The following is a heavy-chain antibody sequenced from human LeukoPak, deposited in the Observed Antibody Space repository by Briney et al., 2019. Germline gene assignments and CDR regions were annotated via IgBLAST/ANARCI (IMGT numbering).Heavy chain of an antibody. J-gene: IGHJ4*02. CDR3: ARDSLDYYDSSGYYEKGNYFDY. Sequence: GASVKVSCKASGYTFTSYYMHWVRQAPGQGLEWMGIINPSGGSTSYAQKFLGRVTMTRDTSTSTVYMELSSLRSEDTAVYYCARDSLDYYDSSGYYEKGNYFDYWGQGTLVTVSS. CDR1: GYTFTSYY. V-gene: IGHV1-46*01. D-gene: IGHD3-22*01. CDR2: INPSGGST.